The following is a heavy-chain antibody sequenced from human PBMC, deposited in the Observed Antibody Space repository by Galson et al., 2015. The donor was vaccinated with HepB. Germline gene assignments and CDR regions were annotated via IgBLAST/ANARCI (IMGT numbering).Heavy chain of an antibody. CDR3: AKRIHLSWGFDS. Sequence: CAISGDSVSSNSAGWNWIRQSPSSGLEWLGRTYYRSRWSNDYAVSVKSRITINPDTSKNQFSLQLNSVTPEDTAVYYCAKRIHLSWGFDSWGQGTLVTVSS. CDR2: TYYRSRWSN. D-gene: IGHD7-27*01. CDR1: GDSVSSNSAG. J-gene: IGHJ4*02. V-gene: IGHV6-1*01.